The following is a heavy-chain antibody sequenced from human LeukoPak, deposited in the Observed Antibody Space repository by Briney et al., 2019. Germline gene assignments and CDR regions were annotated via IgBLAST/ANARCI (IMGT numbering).Heavy chain of an antibody. V-gene: IGHV4-59*08. CDR3: ARGERFGDDAFDI. D-gene: IGHD3-10*01. CDR1: GGSISSYY. CDR2: IYYSGST. Sequence: PSETLSLTCTVSGGSISSYYWSWIRQPPGKGLEWIGYIYYSGSTYYNPSLKSRVTISVDTSKNQFSLKLSSVTAADTAVYYCARGERFGDDAFDIWGQGTMVTVSS. J-gene: IGHJ3*02.